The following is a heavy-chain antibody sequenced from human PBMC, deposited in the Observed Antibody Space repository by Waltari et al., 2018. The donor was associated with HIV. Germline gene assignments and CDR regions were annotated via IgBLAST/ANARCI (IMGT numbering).Heavy chain of an antibody. CDR2: LYTSGST. V-gene: IGHV4-61*02. CDR1: GGSISSGSYH. D-gene: IGHD5-12*01. J-gene: IGHJ5*02. Sequence: QVQLQESGPGLVKPSQTLSLTCTVSGGSISSGSYHWSWIRQPAGKGLEWIGRLYTSGSTDYNPSPKSRAPISGDTPKNQFARKLSSVTAADTAVYYCARAVVGGYDLGNNWFDPWGQGTLVTVSS. CDR3: ARAVVGGYDLGNNWFDP.